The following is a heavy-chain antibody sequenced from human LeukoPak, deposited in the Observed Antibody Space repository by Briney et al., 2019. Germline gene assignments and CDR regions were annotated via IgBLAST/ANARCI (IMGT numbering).Heavy chain of an antibody. Sequence: GGSLRLSCAASGFTFRTSGMNWVRQAPGKGLEWVSYISSSGTTISYAQSVKGRFTITRDNAQNPLTLHMNTLRAEDTAVYYCARDLGQYYDTSDNWFDPWGQGTLVTVSS. V-gene: IGHV3-48*01. CDR3: ARDLGQYYDTSDNWFDP. J-gene: IGHJ5*02. CDR1: GFTFRTSG. D-gene: IGHD3-22*01. CDR2: ISSSGTTI.